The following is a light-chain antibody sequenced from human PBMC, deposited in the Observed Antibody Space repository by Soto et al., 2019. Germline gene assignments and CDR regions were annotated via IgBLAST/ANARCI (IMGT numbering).Light chain of an antibody. CDR3: QQYNNWPPWT. J-gene: IGKJ1*01. V-gene: IGKV3-15*01. CDR2: GAS. Sequence: EIVMTQSPATLSVSPGERATLSCRASQSVSNNLAWYQQKPGQSPRLLIYGASTRATGIPARFSGSGSGTEFTLTISSLQSEDFAVYYCQQYNNWPPWTFGQGTKVEIK. CDR1: QSVSNN.